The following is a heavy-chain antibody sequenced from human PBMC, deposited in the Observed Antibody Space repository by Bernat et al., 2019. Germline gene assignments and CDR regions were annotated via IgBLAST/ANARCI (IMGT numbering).Heavy chain of an antibody. D-gene: IGHD3-10*01. V-gene: IGHV3-30*03. Sequence: QVQLLESGGGVVQPGRSLRLSCAASGFTFSSYGMHWVRQAPGKGLEWVAAISYNGSNKYYADSVKGRFTISRDNSKNTLYLQMNSLRAEDTAVYYCARDGITMVRVDYWGQGTLVTVSS. CDR2: ISYNGSNK. J-gene: IGHJ4*02. CDR1: GFTFSSYG. CDR3: ARDGITMVRVDY.